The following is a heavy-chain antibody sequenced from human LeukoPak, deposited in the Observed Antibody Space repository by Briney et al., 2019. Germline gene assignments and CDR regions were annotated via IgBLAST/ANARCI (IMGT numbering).Heavy chain of an antibody. CDR1: GGSFSGYY. V-gene: IGHV4-59*01. D-gene: IGHD3-10*01. CDR2: IYYSGST. CDR3: ARDYTMVRGVTYIPVGYFDY. Sequence: SETLSLTCAVYGGSFSGYYWSWIRQPPGKGLEWIGYIYYSGSTNYNPSLKSRVTISVDTSKNQFSLKLSSVTAADTAVYYCARDYTMVRGVTYIPVGYFDYWGQGTLVTVSS. J-gene: IGHJ4*02.